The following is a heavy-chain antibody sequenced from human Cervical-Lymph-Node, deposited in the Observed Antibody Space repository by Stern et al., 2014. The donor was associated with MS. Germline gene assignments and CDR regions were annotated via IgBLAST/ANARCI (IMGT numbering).Heavy chain of an antibody. Sequence: VQLVESGAEVKKPGSSVKVSCKASGGTFSSYAISWVRQAPGQGLEWLGGIIPIFGTANYAQKFQGRVTITADESTSTAYMELSSLRSEDTAVYYCANYYYDSSGYYFFQHWGQGTLVTVSS. D-gene: IGHD3-22*01. CDR3: ANYYYDSSGYYFFQH. CDR1: GGTFSSYA. J-gene: IGHJ1*01. V-gene: IGHV1-69*01. CDR2: IIPIFGTA.